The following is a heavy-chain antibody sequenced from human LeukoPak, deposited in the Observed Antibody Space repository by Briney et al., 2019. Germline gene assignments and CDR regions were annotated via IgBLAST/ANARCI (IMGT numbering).Heavy chain of an antibody. CDR1: GLTLSNHEFSHYE. D-gene: IGHD3-22*01. CDR2: ISSSGANR. J-gene: IGHJ3*01. CDR3: ARDYLLIHYDSSGYYRDAFDL. Sequence: GSLRLSCEASGLTLSNHEFSHYEMNWVRQAPGKGLEWLSYISSSGANRYYAESVKGRFTVSRDNGKDAHYLQMNSLRAEDTAVYYCARDYLLIHYDSSGYYRDAFDLWGQGTMVTVSS. V-gene: IGHV3-48*03.